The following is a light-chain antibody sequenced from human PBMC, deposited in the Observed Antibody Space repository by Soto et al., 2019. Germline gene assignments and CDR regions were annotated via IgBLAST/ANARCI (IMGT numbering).Light chain of an antibody. Sequence: DIQMTQSPSTLSGSVGDRVTITCRASQTISSWLAWCQQKPGKAPKLLIYMASTLKSGVPSRFSGSGSGTEFTLTISSLQPDDFATYYCQHYNSYSEAFGQGTKVDI. V-gene: IGKV1-5*03. CDR3: QHYNSYSEA. CDR1: QTISSW. J-gene: IGKJ1*01. CDR2: MAS.